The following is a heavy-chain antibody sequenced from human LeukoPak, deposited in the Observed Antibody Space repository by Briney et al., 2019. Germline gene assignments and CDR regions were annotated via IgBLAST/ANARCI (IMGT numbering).Heavy chain of an antibody. CDR3: ARVDGATTRAFDI. J-gene: IGHJ3*02. CDR1: GGSFSGYY. Sequence: SETLSLTCAVYGGSFSGYYWSWIRQHPGKGLEWIGYIYYSGSTYYNPSLKSRVTISVDTSKNQSSLKLSSVTAADTAVYYCARVDGATTRAFDIWGQGTMVTVSS. CDR2: IYYSGST. V-gene: IGHV4-31*11. D-gene: IGHD1-26*01.